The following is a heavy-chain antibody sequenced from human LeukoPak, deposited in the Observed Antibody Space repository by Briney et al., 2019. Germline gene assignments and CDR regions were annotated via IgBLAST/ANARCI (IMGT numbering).Heavy chain of an antibody. CDR2: IDSDGSGT. Sequence: GGSLRLSCAASGFTFSSYRMYWVRQGPGKGLVWVSRIDSDGSGTSYADSVKSRFIISRDNAKNTLYLQMNSLSAEDTAVYYCARDLGGRYYDSWGQGTLVTVSS. CDR1: GFTFSSYR. J-gene: IGHJ4*02. D-gene: IGHD3-22*01. V-gene: IGHV3-74*01. CDR3: ARDLGGRYYDS.